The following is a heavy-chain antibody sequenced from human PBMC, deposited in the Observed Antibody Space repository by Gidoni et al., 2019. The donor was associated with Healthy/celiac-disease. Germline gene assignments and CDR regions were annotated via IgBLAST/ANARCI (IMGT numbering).Heavy chain of an antibody. Sequence: EVQLVESGGGLVQPGGSLRLSCSASGFTFSSYAMHWVRQAPGKGLEYGSAISSNGGSTYYADSVKGRFTISRDNSKNTLYLQMSSLRAEDTAVYYCVKDGGWYFYFDYWGQGTLVTVSS. CDR3: VKDGGWYFYFDY. CDR1: GFTFSSYA. CDR2: ISSNGGST. J-gene: IGHJ4*02. D-gene: IGHD6-19*01. V-gene: IGHV3-64D*06.